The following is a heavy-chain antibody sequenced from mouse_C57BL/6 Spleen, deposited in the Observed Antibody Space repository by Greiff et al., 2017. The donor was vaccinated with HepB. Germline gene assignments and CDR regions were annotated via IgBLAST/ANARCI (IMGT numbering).Heavy chain of an antibody. CDR1: GFTFSSYG. J-gene: IGHJ4*01. V-gene: IGHV5-6*02. Sequence: EVKLQESGGDLVKPGGSLKLSCAASGFTFSSYGMSWVRQTPDKRLEWVATISSGGSYTYYPDSVKGRFTISRDNAKNTLYLQMSSLKSEDTAMYYCARRHYYGSSLYAMDYWGQGTSVTVSS. CDR2: ISSGGSYT. D-gene: IGHD1-1*01. CDR3: ARRHYYGSSLYAMDY.